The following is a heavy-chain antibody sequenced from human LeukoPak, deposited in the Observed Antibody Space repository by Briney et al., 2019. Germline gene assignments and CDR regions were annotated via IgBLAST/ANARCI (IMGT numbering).Heavy chain of an antibody. J-gene: IGHJ6*02. V-gene: IGHV4-59*01. D-gene: IGHD3-22*01. CDR3: AAYYYDSSGYYSPTWGMDV. CDR1: GGSISSYY. CDR2: IYYSGST. Sequence: SETLSLTCTVSGGSISSYYWSWIRQPPGKGLEWIGYIYYSGSTNYNPSLKSRVTISVDTSKNQFSLKLSSVTAADTAVYYCAAYYYDSSGYYSPTWGMDVWGQGTTVTVSS.